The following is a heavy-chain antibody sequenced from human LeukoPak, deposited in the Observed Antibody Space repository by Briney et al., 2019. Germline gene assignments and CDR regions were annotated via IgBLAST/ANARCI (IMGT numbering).Heavy chain of an antibody. D-gene: IGHD3-9*01. J-gene: IGHJ1*01. V-gene: IGHV1-24*01. CDR2: FDPEDGET. Sequence: VASVKVSCKVSGYTLTELSMHWVRQAPGKGLEWMGGFDPEDGETIYAQKFQGRVTMTEDTSTDTAYMELSSLRSEDTAVYYCATEFFFGMNYDILTGYGYFQHWGQGTLVTVSS. CDR1: GYTLTELS. CDR3: ATEFFFGMNYDILTGYGYFQH.